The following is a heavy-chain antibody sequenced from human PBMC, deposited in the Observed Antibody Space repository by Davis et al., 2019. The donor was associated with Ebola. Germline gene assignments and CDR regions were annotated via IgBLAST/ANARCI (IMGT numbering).Heavy chain of an antibody. CDR2: ISSSANTI. CDR1: GFTFNTNG. CDR3: VTTKGVSTPSDF. Sequence: GESLKISCTTFGFTFNTNGMNWVRQAPRKGLDWVAHISSSANTIYYADFAKGRFTVSRDNTKNSLYLQMNDLRAEDTGLYYCVTTKGVSTPSDFWGQGTLVTVAS. V-gene: IGHV3-48*03. J-gene: IGHJ4*02. D-gene: IGHD4-23*01.